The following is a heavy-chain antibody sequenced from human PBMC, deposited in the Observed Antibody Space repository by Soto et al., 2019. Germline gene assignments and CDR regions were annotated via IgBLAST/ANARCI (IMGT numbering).Heavy chain of an antibody. Sequence: GGSLRLSCAASGFTFSSYAMSWVRQAPGKGLEWVSAIRGSGGSTYYADSGKGRFTISRDNSKNTLYLQMNSLRAEDTDVYYCAKHGAIVATIAFDIWGQGTMVTVSS. CDR2: IRGSGGST. D-gene: IGHD5-12*01. J-gene: IGHJ3*02. V-gene: IGHV3-23*01. CDR1: GFTFSSYA. CDR3: AKHGAIVATIAFDI.